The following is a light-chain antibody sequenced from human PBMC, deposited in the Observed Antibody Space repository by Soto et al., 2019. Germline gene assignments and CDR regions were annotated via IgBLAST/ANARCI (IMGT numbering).Light chain of an antibody. Sequence: QPVLAQPASVSGSFGQSITISCSGPNTDLGVYGYVSWYQHHPGKAPKLLIYDVNNRPSGISERFSGSKSGDTASLTISGLQAEDEADYFCFSKISGFVYGFGTGTKLTVL. V-gene: IGLV2-14*01. CDR3: FSKISGFVYG. J-gene: IGLJ1*01. CDR1: NTDLGVYGY. CDR2: DVN.